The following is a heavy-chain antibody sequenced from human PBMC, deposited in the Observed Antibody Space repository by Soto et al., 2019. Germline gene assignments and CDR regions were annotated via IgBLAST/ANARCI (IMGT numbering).Heavy chain of an antibody. Sequence: QVQLQESGPGLVKPSQTLSLTCTVSGGSISSGDYYWSWIRQPPGKGLEWIGYIYYSGSTYYNPSLTSRVTISVDTSKNQFSLKLSAVTAADTAVYYCARDRVDCGGDCYSRSDSYYYYYYGMDVWGQGTTVTVSS. CDR1: GGSISSGDYY. J-gene: IGHJ6*02. CDR3: ARDRVDCGGDCYSRSDSYYYYYYGMDV. CDR2: IYYSGST. V-gene: IGHV4-30-4*01. D-gene: IGHD2-21*02.